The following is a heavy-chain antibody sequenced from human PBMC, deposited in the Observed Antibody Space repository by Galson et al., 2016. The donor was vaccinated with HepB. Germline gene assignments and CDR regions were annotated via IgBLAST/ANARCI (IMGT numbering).Heavy chain of an antibody. CDR2: ISTYSGNT. D-gene: IGHD6-13*01. V-gene: IGHV1-18*01. Sequence: CKASGYTFGNSGLSWVRQAPGQGLEWMGWISTYSGNTNYAQKFRGRFTMTTDTSTSKAHMELRSLRSDDTAVYYCARDRSSDYYYGMDVWGQGTTVTVSS. CDR1: GYTFGNSG. J-gene: IGHJ6*02. CDR3: ARDRSSDYYYGMDV.